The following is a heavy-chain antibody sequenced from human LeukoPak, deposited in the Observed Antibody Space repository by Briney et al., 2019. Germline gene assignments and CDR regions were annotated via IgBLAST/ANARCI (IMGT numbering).Heavy chain of an antibody. J-gene: IGHJ4*02. CDR2: ISYGGSNK. CDR1: GFTFSSYA. Sequence: GRSLRLSCAASGFTFSSYAMHWVRQAPGKGLEWVAVISYGGSNKYNADSVKGRFTMSRDNSKNTLYLQMNSLRAEDTAVYYCARDNDLVAAGYYFDYWGQGTLVAVSS. CDR3: ARDNDLVAAGYYFDY. D-gene: IGHD6-13*01. V-gene: IGHV3-30*04.